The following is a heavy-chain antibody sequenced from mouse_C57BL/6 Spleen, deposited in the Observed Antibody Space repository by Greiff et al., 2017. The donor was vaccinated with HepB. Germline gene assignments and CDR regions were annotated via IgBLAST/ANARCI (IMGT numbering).Heavy chain of an antibody. CDR2: IRSKSNNYAT. D-gene: IGHD1-2*01. CDR3: VRHERLNAMDY. CDR1: GFSFNTYA. Sequence: EVQLQESGGGLVQPKGSLKLSCAASGFSFNTYAMNWVRQAPGKGLEWVARIRSKSNNYATYYADSVKDRFTISRDDSESMLYLQMNNLKTEDTAMYYCVRHERLNAMDYWGQGTSVTVSS. V-gene: IGHV10-1*01. J-gene: IGHJ4*01.